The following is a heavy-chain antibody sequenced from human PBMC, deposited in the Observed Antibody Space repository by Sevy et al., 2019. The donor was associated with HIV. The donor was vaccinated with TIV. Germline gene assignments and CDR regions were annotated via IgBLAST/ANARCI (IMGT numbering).Heavy chain of an antibody. CDR2: LSFGCGEI. CDR1: GFTFSKYS. Sequence: GGSLRLSCAASGFTFSKYSMSWVRQPPGKGLEWVSTLSFGCGEINYADSVKGRLTISRDNSKSSVYLQMNNLSPEDTAVYYCAREGCTKPHDYCGQGTLVTVSS. J-gene: IGHJ4*02. D-gene: IGHD2-8*01. CDR3: AREGCTKPHDY. V-gene: IGHV3-23*01.